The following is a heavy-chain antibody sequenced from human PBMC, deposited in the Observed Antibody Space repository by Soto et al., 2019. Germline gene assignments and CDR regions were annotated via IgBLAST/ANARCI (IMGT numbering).Heavy chain of an antibody. Sequence: EVQLVESGGGLVKPGGSLRLSCAASGFTFSNAWMNWVRKAPGKGLEWVGRIKSKTDGGTTDYAAPVKGRFTISRDDSKNTLYLQMNSLKTEDTAVYYCTTDKEEEDGWYGDYWGQGTLVTVSS. J-gene: IGHJ4*02. V-gene: IGHV3-15*07. CDR2: IKSKTDGGTT. CDR1: GFTFSNAW. D-gene: IGHD6-19*01. CDR3: TTDKEEEDGWYGDY.